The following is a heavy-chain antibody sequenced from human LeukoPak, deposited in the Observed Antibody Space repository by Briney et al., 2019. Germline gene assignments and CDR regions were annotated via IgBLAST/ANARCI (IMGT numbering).Heavy chain of an antibody. J-gene: IGHJ4*02. V-gene: IGHV4-31*03. CDR1: GGSISSGGYS. Sequence: SQTLSLTCTVSGGSISSGGYSWSWIRQHPGKGLEWIGYIYYSGSTYYNPSLKSRVTISVDTSKKQFSLKLSSVTAADTAVYYCASGIAAFPVDPWGQGTLVTVSS. CDR2: IYYSGST. D-gene: IGHD6-13*01. CDR3: ASGIAAFPVDP.